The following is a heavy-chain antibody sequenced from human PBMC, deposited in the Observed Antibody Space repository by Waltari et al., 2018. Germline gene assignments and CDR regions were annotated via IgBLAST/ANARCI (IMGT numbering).Heavy chain of an antibody. CDR2: VDPEDGET. V-gene: IGHV1-69-2*01. CDR3: ATLPSGSYDY. D-gene: IGHD1-26*01. Sequence: HWVQQAPGKGLEWMGRVDPEDGETIYAEKFQGRVTITADTSTDTAYMELSSLRSEDTAVYYCATLPSGSYDYWGQGTLVTVSS. J-gene: IGHJ4*02.